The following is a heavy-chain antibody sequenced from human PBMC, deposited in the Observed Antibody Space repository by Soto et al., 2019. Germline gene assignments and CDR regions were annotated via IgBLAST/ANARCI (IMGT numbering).Heavy chain of an antibody. J-gene: IGHJ4*02. D-gene: IGHD6-13*01. Sequence: GGSLRLSCAASGFTFSDYYMSWFRQAPGKGLEWVSYISGSGSITHDADSVKGRFTISRDNAKNSLYLQMNSLRAEDTAIYYCARVGSTLAAGTPDYWGQGTLVTVSS. CDR3: ARVGSTLAAGTPDY. CDR1: GFTFSDYY. V-gene: IGHV3-11*01. CDR2: ISGSGSIT.